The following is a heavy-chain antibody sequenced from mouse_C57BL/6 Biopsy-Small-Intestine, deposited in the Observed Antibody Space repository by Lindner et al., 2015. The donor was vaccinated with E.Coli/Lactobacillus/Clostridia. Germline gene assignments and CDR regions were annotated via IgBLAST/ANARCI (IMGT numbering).Heavy chain of an antibody. CDR3: ARCGNYVHCAMDY. V-gene: IGHV1-4*01. Sequence: VQLQESGAELARPGASVKMSCKASGYTFTSYTMHWVKQRPGQGLEWIGYINPSGDYTNYNQRFKDKVTLTADKSSSTAYMQLSSLTSEDSAVYYCARCGNYVHCAMDYWGQGTSVTVSS. CDR2: INPSGDYT. D-gene: IGHD2-1*01. CDR1: GYTFTSYT. J-gene: IGHJ4*01.